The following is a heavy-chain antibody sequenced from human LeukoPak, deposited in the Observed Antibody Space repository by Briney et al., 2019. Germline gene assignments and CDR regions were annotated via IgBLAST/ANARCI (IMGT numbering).Heavy chain of an antibody. V-gene: IGHV1-18*01. Sequence: NPKYAQKFQGRVTMTTDTSTSTHHLELRSLRSDDAAVYYCARDQGITGKRSGCDYWGQGTLVTVSS. D-gene: IGHD1-20*01. CDR2: NP. CDR3: ARDQGITGKRSGCDY. J-gene: IGHJ4*02.